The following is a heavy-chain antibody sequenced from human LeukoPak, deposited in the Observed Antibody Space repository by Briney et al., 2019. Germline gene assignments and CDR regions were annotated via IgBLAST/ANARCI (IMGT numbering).Heavy chain of an antibody. CDR2: IYYSGST. Sequence: GSLRLSCAASGFTFSSYAMSWVRQAPGKGLEWIGSIYYSGSTYYNPSLRSRVTISVDTSKNQFSLKLSSVTAADTAVYYCARHTDTAMDFDYWGQGTLVTVSS. J-gene: IGHJ4*02. CDR3: ARHTDTAMDFDY. D-gene: IGHD5-18*01. CDR1: GFTFSSYA. V-gene: IGHV4-39*01.